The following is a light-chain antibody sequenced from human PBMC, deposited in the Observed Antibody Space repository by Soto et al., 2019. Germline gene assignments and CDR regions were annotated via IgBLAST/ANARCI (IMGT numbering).Light chain of an antibody. J-gene: IGKJ4*01. CDR2: DAS. V-gene: IGKV1-33*01. CDR1: QGIIDY. CDR3: QQYDNLPLT. Sequence: DIQITQSPSSLSASVGDRVTITCRASQGIIDYLAWYQQKPGKAPKLLIYDASNLETGVPSRFSGSGSGTDFTFTISSLQPEDIATYYCQQYDNLPLTFGGGTKVDIK.